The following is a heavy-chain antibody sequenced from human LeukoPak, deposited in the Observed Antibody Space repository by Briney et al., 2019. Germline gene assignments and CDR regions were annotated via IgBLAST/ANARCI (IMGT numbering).Heavy chain of an antibody. J-gene: IGHJ5*02. V-gene: IGHV3-21*01. CDR2: ISSSSSYI. CDR3: ARDIVYCGGDCYPGPPAGP. Sequence: PGGSLRLSCAASGFTFSSYSMSWVRQAPGKGLEWVSAISSSSSYIYYAHSVKGRFTISRDNAKNSLYLQMNSLRAEDTAVYYCARDIVYCGGDCYPGPPAGPWGQGPLVPVS. CDR1: GFTFSSYS. D-gene: IGHD2-21*02.